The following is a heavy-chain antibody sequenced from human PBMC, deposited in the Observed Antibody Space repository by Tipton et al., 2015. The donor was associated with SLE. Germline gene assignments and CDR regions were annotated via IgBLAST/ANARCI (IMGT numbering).Heavy chain of an antibody. Sequence: LRLSCTVSGGSISSSSYYWGWIRQPPGKGLEWIGSIYYSGSTYYNPSLKSRVTISVDTSKNQFSLKLSSVTAADTAVYYCARGRTGIPWYFDLWGRGTLVTVSS. V-gene: IGHV4-39*07. CDR3: ARGRTGIPWYFDL. CDR2: IYYSGST. J-gene: IGHJ2*01. CDR1: GGSISSSSYY. D-gene: IGHD3-10*01.